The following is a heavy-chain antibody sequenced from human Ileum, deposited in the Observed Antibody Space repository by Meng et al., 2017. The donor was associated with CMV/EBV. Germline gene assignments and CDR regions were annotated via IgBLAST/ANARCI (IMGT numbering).Heavy chain of an antibody. D-gene: IGHD3-16*01. V-gene: IGHV2-5*02. CDR3: ARSLYYSSYYFDY. Sequence: ITLKESCPTLVKPPQTLTLTCTFSGFSFSTRGVGVGWIRQPPGKALEWLALIYWDEDKGYSPSLKRRLTITKDTSKNQVVLTMTNVDPVDTATYFCARSLYYSSYYFDYWGQGTLVTVSS. J-gene: IGHJ4*02. CDR1: GFSFSTRGVG. CDR2: IYWDEDK.